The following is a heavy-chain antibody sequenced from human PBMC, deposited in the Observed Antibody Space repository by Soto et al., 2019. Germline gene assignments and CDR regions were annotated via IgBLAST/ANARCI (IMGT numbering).Heavy chain of an antibody. V-gene: IGHV1-69*13. CDR1: GGTFSSYA. J-gene: IGHJ6*02. Sequence: GASVKVSCKASGGTFSSYAISWVRQAPGQGLEWMGGIIPIFGTANYAQKFQGRVTITADESTSTAYMELSSLRSEDTAVYYCAITEDVDTAMVPDYYYYYGMDVWGQGTTVTVSS. D-gene: IGHD5-18*01. CDR3: AITEDVDTAMVPDYYYYYGMDV. CDR2: IIPIFGTA.